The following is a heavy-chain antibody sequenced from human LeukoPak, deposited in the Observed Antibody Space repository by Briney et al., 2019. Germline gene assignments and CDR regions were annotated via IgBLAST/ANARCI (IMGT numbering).Heavy chain of an antibody. D-gene: IGHD6-13*01. J-gene: IGHJ4*02. CDR1: GFTFSSYA. CDR2: ISGGGGST. Sequence: GGSLRLSCAASGFTFSSYAMTWVRQAPGKGLEWVSTISGGGGSTYYADSVKGRFTISRDNSKTTLYLQMNSLRAEDTAVYHCAKDMLRAAAATYWGQGTLVTVSS. CDR3: AKDMLRAAAATY. V-gene: IGHV3-23*01.